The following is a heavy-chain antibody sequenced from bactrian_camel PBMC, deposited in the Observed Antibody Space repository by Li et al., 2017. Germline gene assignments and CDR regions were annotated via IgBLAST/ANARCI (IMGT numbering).Heavy chain of an antibody. CDR1: GFYFTTHC. D-gene: IGHD2*01. CDR3: AACRSCSGGVCNGDFAY. V-gene: IGHV3S26*01. J-gene: IGHJ6*01. Sequence: QVQLVESGGGSVQAGGSLRLSCAASGFYFTTHCLGWFRQAPGKEPEGVASLDSDGFQSGVLRQTRYAESVKGRFTISQDNVNNTVYLQMDSLKTEDTGVYYCAACRSCSGGVCNGDFAYWGQGTQVTVS. CDR2: LDSDGFQSGVLRQT.